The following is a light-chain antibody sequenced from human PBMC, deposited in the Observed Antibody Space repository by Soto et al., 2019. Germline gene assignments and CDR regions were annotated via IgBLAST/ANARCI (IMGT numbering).Light chain of an antibody. J-gene: IGLJ1*01. V-gene: IGLV1-40*01. CDR1: SSNIGAGYD. CDR2: GNS. Sequence: QSALTQPPSVSGAPGQRVTISCTGSSSNIGAGYDVHWYQQLPGTAPKLLIYGNSNRPSGVPDRFSGSKSGTSASLATTGLQAEDEADYYCQSYDSSLSGPYVFGTGTKVTVL. CDR3: QSYDSSLSGPYV.